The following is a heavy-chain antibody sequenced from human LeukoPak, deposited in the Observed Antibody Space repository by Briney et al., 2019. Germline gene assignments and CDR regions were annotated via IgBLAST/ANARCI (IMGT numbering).Heavy chain of an antibody. J-gene: IGHJ4*02. CDR1: GYTFTSYA. V-gene: IGHV1-18*01. D-gene: IGHD3-22*01. Sequence: GASVKVSCKASGYTFTSYAFSWVRQAPGQGLEWMGWISAYNGNTNYAQKLQGRVTMTTDTSTSTAYMELRSLRSDDTAVYYCARVHYDSSGYYGGFDYWGQGTLVTVSS. CDR3: ARVHYDSSGYYGGFDY. CDR2: ISAYNGNT.